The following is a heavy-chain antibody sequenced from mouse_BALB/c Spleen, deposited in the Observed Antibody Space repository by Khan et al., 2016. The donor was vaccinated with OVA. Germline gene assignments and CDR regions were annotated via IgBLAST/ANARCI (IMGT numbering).Heavy chain of an antibody. J-gene: IGHJ1*01. D-gene: IGHD4-1*02. Sequence: QIQLVQSGPELKKPGETVKISCKASGYTFTNYGMNWVKQAPGKGLKWMGWINTYTGEPTYADDFQGRSAFSLETSASPAYLQIKNLKNEDTATYFCARSNSYWYFDVWGAGTTVTVSS. CDR1: GYTFTNYG. V-gene: IGHV9-3-1*01. CDR3: ARSNSYWYFDV. CDR2: INTYTGEP.